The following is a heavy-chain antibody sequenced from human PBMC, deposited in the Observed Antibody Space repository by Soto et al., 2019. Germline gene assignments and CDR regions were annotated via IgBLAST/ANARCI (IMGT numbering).Heavy chain of an antibody. J-gene: IGHJ4*01. V-gene: IGHV2-5*02. D-gene: IGHD2-2*01. CDR1: GFSLSTSGLG. CDR3: AFGSRPAHFDC. CDR2: IYWDADK. Sequence: QITLKESGPTLVKPTQTLTLTCTFSGFSLSTSGLGVGWIRRPPGKALEWLALIYWDADKRYSPSLMSRLTIHLVTTPKQVVPTVKYTAPSHPSTYDCAFGSRPAHFDCWGPGTQVIVSS.